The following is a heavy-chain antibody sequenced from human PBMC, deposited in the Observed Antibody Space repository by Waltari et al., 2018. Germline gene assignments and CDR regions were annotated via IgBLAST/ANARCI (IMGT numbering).Heavy chain of an antibody. J-gene: IGHJ4*02. CDR3: ATHTPFNDFGASGYFYFFDY. Sequence: EVQLVESGGGLIQPGGSLRLSCAVCGVSVSDNYMTWVRPAPGKGLEWVSLLYRDGSTSYAESVKGRFTISRDTSKNVLYLQVDRLTAGDTAVYYCATHTPFNDFGASGYFYFFDYWGRGTLVTVSS. V-gene: IGHV3-53*01. CDR1: GVSVSDNY. CDR2: LYRDGST. D-gene: IGHD3-22*01.